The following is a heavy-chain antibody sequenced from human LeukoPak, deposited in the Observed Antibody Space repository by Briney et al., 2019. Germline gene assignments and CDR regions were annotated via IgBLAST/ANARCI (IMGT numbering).Heavy chain of an antibody. V-gene: IGHV4-4*07. D-gene: IGHD1-26*01. J-gene: IGHJ4*02. Sequence: ETLSLTCTVSGASISSYYWSWIRQPAGKGLEWIGRIYSSRSICNPSLKSRVTMSVDTSKNQFSLKLSSVTAADTAVYYCARAAGRDTTSGLDFDYWGQGILVTVSS. CDR3: ARAAGRDTTSGLDFDY. CDR2: IYSSRS. CDR1: GASISSYY.